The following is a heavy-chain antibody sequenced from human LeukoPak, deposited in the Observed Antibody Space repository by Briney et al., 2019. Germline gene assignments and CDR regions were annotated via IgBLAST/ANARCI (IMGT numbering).Heavy chain of an antibody. V-gene: IGHV1-2*02. CDR2: INPNSGGT. CDR3: ARSCSSTSCHHDAFDI. D-gene: IGHD2-2*01. CDR1: GYTFTGYY. J-gene: IGHJ3*02. Sequence: ASVKVSCKASGYTFTGYYMHWVRQAPGQGLEWMGWINPNSGGTNYAQKFQGRVTMTRDTSISTAYMELSRLRSDDTAVYYCARSCSSTSCHHDAFDIWGQGTMVTVSS.